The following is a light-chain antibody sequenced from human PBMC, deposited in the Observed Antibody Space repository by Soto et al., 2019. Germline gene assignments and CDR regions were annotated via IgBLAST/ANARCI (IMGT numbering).Light chain of an antibody. V-gene: IGLV1-40*01. Sequence: QSVLTQPPSVSGSPGQRVTISCTGSISNIGAGYGVHWYQQLPATAPKLLIYGNTNRPSGVPDRFSGSKSGTSASLAITGIQAEDEADYYCQYYDSSLGGPCVFGGGTKLTVL. J-gene: IGLJ3*02. CDR2: GNT. CDR3: QYYDSSLGGPCV. CDR1: ISNIGAGYG.